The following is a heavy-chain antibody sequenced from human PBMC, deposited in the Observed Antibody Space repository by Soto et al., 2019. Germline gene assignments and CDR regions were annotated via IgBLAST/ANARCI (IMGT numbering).Heavy chain of an antibody. CDR3: AHMVGYCSSTSCYEEFWDFDY. J-gene: IGHJ4*02. V-gene: IGHV2-5*02. CDR2: IYWDDSR. Sequence: SGPTLVNPTQTLTLTCTFSGFSLSTSGVGVGWIRQPPGKALEWLALIYWDDSRRYSPSLKSRLTITKDTSKNQVVLTMTNMDPVDTATYYCAHMVGYCSSTSCYEEFWDFDYWGQGTLVTVSS. CDR1: GFSLSTSGVG. D-gene: IGHD2-2*01.